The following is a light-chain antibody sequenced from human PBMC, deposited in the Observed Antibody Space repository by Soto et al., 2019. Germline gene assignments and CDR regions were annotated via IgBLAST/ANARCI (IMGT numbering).Light chain of an antibody. CDR3: QSFDGSLSGSV. CDR2: GNN. Sequence: QSVLTQPPSVSGAPGQRVTSSCTGSSSNIGAGYDVHWYQQLPGTAPKLLIYGNNNRPSGVPDRFSGSKSGTSASLAIAGLQAEDEADYYCQSFDGSLSGSVFGGGTKLTVL. CDR1: SSNIGAGYD. V-gene: IGLV1-40*01. J-gene: IGLJ3*02.